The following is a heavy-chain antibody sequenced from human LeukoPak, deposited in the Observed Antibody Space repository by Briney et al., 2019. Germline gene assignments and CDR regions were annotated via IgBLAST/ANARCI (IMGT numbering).Heavy chain of an antibody. J-gene: IGHJ6*03. CDR1: GFTFSSYE. CDR3: ARGVSSSGWYDYYYYYMDV. V-gene: IGHV3-48*03. CDR2: ISSSGSTI. D-gene: IGHD6-19*01. Sequence: GGSLRLSCAASGFTFSSYEMNWVRPAPGKGLEWVSYISSSGSTIYYADSVKGRFTISRDNAKNSLYLQMNSLRAEDTAVYYCARGVSSSGWYDYYYYYMDVWGKGTTVTISS.